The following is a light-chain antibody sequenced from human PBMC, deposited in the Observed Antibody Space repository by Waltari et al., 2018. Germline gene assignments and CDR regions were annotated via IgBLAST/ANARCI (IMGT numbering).Light chain of an antibody. CDR3: QQYYSYPRT. V-gene: IGKV1-8*01. J-gene: IGKJ1*01. CDR2: YAS. Sequence: AIRMTQSPSSLSPSTGDRVTITCRARQGISTYLAWYQQKPGEAPKLLMYYASTLQSGVPSRFSVSGSGTDFTLTISCLQSEDFATYYCQQYYSYPRTFGPGTKVEV. CDR1: QGISTY.